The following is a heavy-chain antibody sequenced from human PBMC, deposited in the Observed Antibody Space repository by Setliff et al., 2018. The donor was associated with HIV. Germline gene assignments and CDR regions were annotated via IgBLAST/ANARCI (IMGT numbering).Heavy chain of an antibody. V-gene: IGHV4-34*01. J-gene: IGHJ5*02. CDR1: GGSLSGFY. D-gene: IGHD3-10*01. Sequence: SETLSLTCAVYGGSLSGFYWNWIRQSPGKGLEWIGEINHRGGVNYNPSFNSRLTMSVDTSKNQFSLKLSSVTAADTAVYYCARGTMVRGVIIVVWNWFDPWGQGTLVTVSS. CDR2: INHRGGV. CDR3: ARGTMVRGVIIVVWNWFDP.